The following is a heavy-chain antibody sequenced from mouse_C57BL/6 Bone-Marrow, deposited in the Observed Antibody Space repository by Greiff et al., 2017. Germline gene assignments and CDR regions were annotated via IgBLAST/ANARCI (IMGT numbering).Heavy chain of an antibody. J-gene: IGHJ3*01. D-gene: IGHD1-2*01. V-gene: IGHV5-6*01. CDR1: GFTFSSYG. Sequence: EVHLVESGGDLVKPGGSLKLSCAASGFTFSSYGMSWVRQTPDKRLEWVATISSGGSYTYYPDSVKGRFTISRDNAKNTLYLQRSSLKSEDTAMYYCARPYGPWFAYWGQGTLVTVSA. CDR2: ISSGGSYT. CDR3: ARPYGPWFAY.